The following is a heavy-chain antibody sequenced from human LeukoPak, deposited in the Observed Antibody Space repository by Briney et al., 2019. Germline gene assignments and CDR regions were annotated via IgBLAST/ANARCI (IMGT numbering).Heavy chain of an antibody. CDR3: ARGAYPDAFDI. CDR1: GGSISRYY. Sequence: KPSETLSLTCTVSGGSISRYYWSWIRQPPGKGLEWIGYIYYSGSTNYNPSLKSRVTISVDTSKSQFSLKLSSVTAADTAVYYCARGAYPDAFDIWGQGTMVTVSS. J-gene: IGHJ3*02. V-gene: IGHV4-59*01. CDR2: IYYSGST. D-gene: IGHD2-21*01.